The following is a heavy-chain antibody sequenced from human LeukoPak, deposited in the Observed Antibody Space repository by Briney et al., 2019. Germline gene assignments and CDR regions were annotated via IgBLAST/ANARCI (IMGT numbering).Heavy chain of an antibody. V-gene: IGHV3-74*03. Sequence: GSLRLSCAASGFTFSTYWMHWVRQAPGQGLVWVSRIKSDGSSIMYADSVRGRFTISRDNAKNTLYLQMNSLRAEDTAVYYCARGGYIYGPATLGALDIWGPGTMVPVSS. CDR3: ARGGYIYGPATLGALDI. J-gene: IGHJ3*02. CDR1: GFTFSTYW. D-gene: IGHD5-18*01. CDR2: IKSDGSSI.